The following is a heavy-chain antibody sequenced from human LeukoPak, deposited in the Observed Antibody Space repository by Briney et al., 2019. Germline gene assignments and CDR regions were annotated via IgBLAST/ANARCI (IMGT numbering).Heavy chain of an antibody. Sequence: SETLSLTCTVSGGSVSSDSYYWSWIRQPPGKGLEWIGNVYYSGSITYNPSLKSRVTISVDTSQNQFSLKLSSVTAADTAAYYCAKRLDRAFDYWGQGTLVTVSS. CDR1: GGSVSSDSYY. CDR2: VYYSGSI. CDR3: AKRLDRAFDY. D-gene: IGHD1-1*01. V-gene: IGHV4-61*01. J-gene: IGHJ4*02.